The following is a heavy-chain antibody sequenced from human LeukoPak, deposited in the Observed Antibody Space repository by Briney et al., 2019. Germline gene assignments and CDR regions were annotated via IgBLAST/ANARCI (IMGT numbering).Heavy chain of an antibody. V-gene: IGHV3-48*03. CDR3: AKPYRSYCSSTSCFYFDY. J-gene: IGHJ4*02. Sequence: GGSLRLSCAASGFTFNIYEMNWVRQAPGKGLEWVSYISSSGNTIYYADSVKGRFTISRDNAKNSLYLQMNSLRAEDTAVYYCAKPYRSYCSSTSCFYFDYWGQGTLVTDSS. CDR2: ISSSGNTI. CDR1: GFTFNIYE. D-gene: IGHD2-2*01.